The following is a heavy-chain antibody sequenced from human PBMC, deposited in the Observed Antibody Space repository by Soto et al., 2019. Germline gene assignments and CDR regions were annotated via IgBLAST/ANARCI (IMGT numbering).Heavy chain of an antibody. CDR3: VKALARGVGVPRFYFDS. D-gene: IGHD2-2*01. Sequence: DVQLVESGGGLVQPGGSLRLSCAASGFTFSNSWMHWVRQVSGKGLEWVSRINADGTSTSYADSVKGRFTISRDNAKNTLYLHVNSLRAEDTAVYYCVKALARGVGVPRFYFDSCGQGALVTVAS. J-gene: IGHJ4*02. V-gene: IGHV3-74*01. CDR2: INADGTST. CDR1: GFTFSNSW.